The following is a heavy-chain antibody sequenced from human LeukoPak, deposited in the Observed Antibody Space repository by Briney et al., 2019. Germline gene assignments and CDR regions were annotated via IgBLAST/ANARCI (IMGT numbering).Heavy chain of an antibody. Sequence: GASVKVSCKASGGTFSSYAISWVRQAPGQGLEWMGGIIPIFGTANYAQKFQGRVTITADKSTSTAYMELSSLRSEDTAVYYCARDLRDFWSGYRDAFDIWGQGTMVTVSS. D-gene: IGHD3-3*01. CDR3: ARDLRDFWSGYRDAFDI. V-gene: IGHV1-69*06. J-gene: IGHJ3*02. CDR1: GGTFSSYA. CDR2: IIPIFGTA.